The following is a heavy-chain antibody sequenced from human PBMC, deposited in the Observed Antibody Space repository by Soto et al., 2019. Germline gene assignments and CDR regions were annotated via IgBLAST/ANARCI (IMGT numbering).Heavy chain of an antibody. CDR3: AIGVESGSWFYYYGMDV. CDR2: IYYSGST. CDR1: GGSVSSGSYY. J-gene: IGHJ6*02. D-gene: IGHD1-26*01. Sequence: HSETLSLTCTVSGGSVSSGSYYWSWIRQPPGKGLEWIGYIYYSGSTNYNPSLKSRVTISVDTSKNQFSLKLSSVTAADTAVYYCAIGVESGSWFYYYGMDVWGQGTTVTVSS. V-gene: IGHV4-61*01.